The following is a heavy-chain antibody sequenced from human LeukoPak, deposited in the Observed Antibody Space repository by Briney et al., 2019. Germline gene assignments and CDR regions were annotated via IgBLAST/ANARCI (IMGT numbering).Heavy chain of an antibody. Sequence: SGTLSLTCAVSGGSISSSNWWSWVRQPPGKGLEWIGEIYHSGSTNYNPSLKSRVTISVDKSKNQFSLKLSSVAAADTAVYYCARGSYYYDQCFDLWGRGTLVTVSS. J-gene: IGHJ2*01. V-gene: IGHV4-4*02. CDR2: IYHSGST. D-gene: IGHD3-22*01. CDR1: GGSISSSNW. CDR3: ARGSYYYDQCFDL.